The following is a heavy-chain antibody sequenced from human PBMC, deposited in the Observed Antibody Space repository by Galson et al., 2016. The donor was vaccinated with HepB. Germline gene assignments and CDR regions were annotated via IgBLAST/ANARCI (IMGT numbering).Heavy chain of an antibody. CDR1: GFTFSTYA. Sequence: SLRLSCAASGFTFSTYAMSWVRQAPGKGLEWVSAISGSGGSTYYADSVKGRFTVSRDNSKNTLYLQMNDLRAEDTAVYYCAKGRSLSAAVSIWFDPWGQGTLVTVSS. J-gene: IGHJ5*02. CDR2: ISGSGGST. D-gene: IGHD6-13*01. V-gene: IGHV3-23*01. CDR3: AKGRSLSAAVSIWFDP.